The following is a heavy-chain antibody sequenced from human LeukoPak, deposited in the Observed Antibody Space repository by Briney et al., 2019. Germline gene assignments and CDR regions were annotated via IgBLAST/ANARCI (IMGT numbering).Heavy chain of an antibody. J-gene: IGHJ4*02. D-gene: IGHD3-10*01. V-gene: IGHV1-18*01. CDR1: GYTXSSYG. CDR3: ARGLLWFGGLLNFDY. CDR2: ISGYEGNT. Sequence: ASVKVSCKASGYTXSSYGISLVRQAPGQGLEWMGWISGYEGNTKYAQKLQGRVTMTTDTSTSTAYMELRSLRSDDTAVYYCARGLLWFGGLLNFDYWGQGTLVTVSS.